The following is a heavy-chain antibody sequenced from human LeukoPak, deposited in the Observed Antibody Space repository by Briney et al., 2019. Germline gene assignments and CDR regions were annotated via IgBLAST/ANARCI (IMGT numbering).Heavy chain of an antibody. CDR3: AREPLGVVPAAIHY. D-gene: IGHD2-2*01. J-gene: IGHJ4*02. CDR2: IIPIFGTA. Sequence: SVTVSCKASGGTFSSYAISWVRQAPGQGLEWMGRIIPIFGTANYAQKFQGRVTITTDESTSTAYMELSSLRSEDTAVYYCAREPLGVVPAAIHYWGQGTLVTVSS. CDR1: GGTFSSYA. V-gene: IGHV1-69*05.